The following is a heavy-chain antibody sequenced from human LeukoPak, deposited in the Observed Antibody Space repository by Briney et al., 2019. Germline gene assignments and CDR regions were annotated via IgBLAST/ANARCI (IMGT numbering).Heavy chain of an antibody. V-gene: IGHV3-74*01. CDR2: LQSDGTTT. CDR3: ARDKDFPGSGSYYQFDY. CDR1: GLTFSSYW. J-gene: IGHJ4*02. D-gene: IGHD3-10*01. Sequence: GGSLRLSCAASGLTFSSYWMHWVRQAPGKGLVWVSRLQSDGTTTSYADSVKGRFTISRDNAKNSLYLQMNSLRDEDTAVYYCARDKDFPGSGSYYQFDYWGQGTLVTVSS.